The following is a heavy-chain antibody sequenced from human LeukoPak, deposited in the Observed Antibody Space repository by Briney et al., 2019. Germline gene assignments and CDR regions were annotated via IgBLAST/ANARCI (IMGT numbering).Heavy chain of an antibody. J-gene: IGHJ4*02. V-gene: IGHV3-20*04. CDR1: GFTFDDYG. CDR2: INWNGGST. D-gene: IGHD2-8*01. Sequence: GGSLRLSCAASGFTFDDYGMSWVRQAPGKGLEWVSGINWNGGSTGYADSVKGRFTISRDNAKNSLYLQMNSLRAEDTALYYCARENCTNGVCYQAAFDYWGQGTLVTVSS. CDR3: ARENCTNGVCYQAAFDY.